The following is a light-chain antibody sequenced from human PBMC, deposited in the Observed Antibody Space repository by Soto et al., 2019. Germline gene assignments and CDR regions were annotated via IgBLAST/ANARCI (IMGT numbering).Light chain of an antibody. Sequence: DIQMTQSPSSLSASVGDRVTITCQASQDISKYLSWYQLKVGKAPKLLISDASNLETGVPSRFSGSGYGTHFTFTISSLQPEDLATYYCQQYDDLPWTFGQGTKVEIK. CDR1: QDISKY. J-gene: IGKJ1*01. CDR2: DAS. CDR3: QQYDDLPWT. V-gene: IGKV1-33*01.